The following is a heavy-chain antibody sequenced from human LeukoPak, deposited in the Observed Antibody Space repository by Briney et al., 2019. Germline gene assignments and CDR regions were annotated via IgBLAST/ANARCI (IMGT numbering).Heavy chain of an antibody. D-gene: IGHD5-24*01. CDR3: ASGTREMATISATGLFDY. CDR1: GYTFTSYY. Sequence: ASVKVSCKASGYTFTSYYMHWVRQAPGQGLEWMGIINPSGGSTSYAQKFQGRVTMTRNTSISTAYMELSSLRSEDTAVYYCASGTREMATISATGLFDYWGQGTLVTVSS. CDR2: INPSGGST. V-gene: IGHV1-46*01. J-gene: IGHJ4*02.